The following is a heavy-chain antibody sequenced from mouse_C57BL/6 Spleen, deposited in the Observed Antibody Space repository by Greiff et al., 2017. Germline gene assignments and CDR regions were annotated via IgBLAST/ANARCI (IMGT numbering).Heavy chain of an antibody. V-gene: IGHV1-7*01. CDR1: GYTFTSYW. J-gene: IGHJ3*01. CDR3: AKDDVFAY. CDR2: INPSSGYT. Sequence: VQLQQSGAELAKPGASVKLSCKASGYTFTSYWMHWVKQRPGQGLEWIGYINPSSGYTKYNQKFKDKATLTADKSPSTAYMQLSSLTYEDSAVYYCAKDDVFAYWGQGTLVTVSA.